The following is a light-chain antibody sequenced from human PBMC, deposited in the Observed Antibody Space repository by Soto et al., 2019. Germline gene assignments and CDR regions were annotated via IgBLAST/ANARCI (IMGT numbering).Light chain of an antibody. CDR3: QQYNNWPPT. CDR1: QSVSSK. V-gene: IGKV3-15*01. J-gene: IGKJ1*01. CDR2: GAS. Sequence: EIVMTQSPATLSVSPGERATLSCRASQSVSSKLAWFQQKPGQAPSLLIYGASTRATGIPARFSGSGSGTEFTLTISSLQSEDFAVYYCQQYNNWPPTFGQGTKVDIK.